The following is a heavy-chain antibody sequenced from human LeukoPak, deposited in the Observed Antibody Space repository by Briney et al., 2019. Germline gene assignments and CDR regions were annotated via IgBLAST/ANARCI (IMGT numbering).Heavy chain of an antibody. J-gene: IGHJ4*02. CDR1: GFTFSSYA. Sequence: GSLRLSCAASGFTFSSYAMSWVRQAPGKGLEWIGEIYHSGSTNYNPSLKSRVTISVDTSKNQFSLKLSSVTAADTAVYYCARDRGPFYNWNYFDYWGQGTLVTVSS. V-gene: IGHV4-4*02. CDR2: IYHSGST. CDR3: ARDRGPFYNWNYFDY. D-gene: IGHD1-20*01.